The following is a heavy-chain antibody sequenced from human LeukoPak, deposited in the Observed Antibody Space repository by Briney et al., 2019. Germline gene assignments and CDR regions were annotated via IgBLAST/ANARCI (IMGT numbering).Heavy chain of an antibody. D-gene: IGHD3-3*01. V-gene: IGHV3-43*01. Sequence: PGGSLRLSCAASGFTFDDYTMHWVRHAPGKGLEWVSRISWDGGSTYYADSVKGRFTISRDNSKNSLYLQMNRLRTEDTALYYCAKDRITIFGVVNRYDAFDIWGQGTMVTVSS. CDR2: ISWDGGST. CDR3: AKDRITIFGVVNRYDAFDI. CDR1: GFTFDDYT. J-gene: IGHJ3*02.